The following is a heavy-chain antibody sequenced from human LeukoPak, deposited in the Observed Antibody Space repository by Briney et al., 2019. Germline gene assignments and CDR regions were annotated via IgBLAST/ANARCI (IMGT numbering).Heavy chain of an antibody. CDR3: AKNLYCGGGSCYPSALGMDV. J-gene: IGHJ6*02. Sequence: GGSLRLSCAASGFTFSSYWMHWVRQAPGKGLVWVSHINGDGSTANYADSVKGRFTISRDNAKNTVYLQMNSLRAEDTAVYCCAKNLYCGGGSCYPSALGMDVWGQGTTVTVSS. CDR2: INGDGSTA. V-gene: IGHV3-74*01. D-gene: IGHD2-15*01. CDR1: GFTFSSYW.